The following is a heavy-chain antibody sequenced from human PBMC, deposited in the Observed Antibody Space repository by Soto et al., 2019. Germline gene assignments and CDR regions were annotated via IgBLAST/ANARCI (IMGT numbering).Heavy chain of an antibody. V-gene: IGHV3-23*01. Sequence: GGSLRLSCAASGFTFSTYAMSWVRQAPGEGLEWVSTISDSGGSTYYAASVKGRFTISRDNSKNTLYLLMNSLSAEDTALYYCAKFHGSGTYYNFPDYWGQGTLVTVSS. J-gene: IGHJ4*02. CDR1: GFTFSTYA. CDR3: AKFHGSGTYYNFPDY. D-gene: IGHD3-10*01. CDR2: ISDSGGST.